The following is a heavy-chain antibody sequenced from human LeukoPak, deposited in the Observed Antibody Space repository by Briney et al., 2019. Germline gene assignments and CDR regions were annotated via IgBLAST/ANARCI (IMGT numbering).Heavy chain of an antibody. CDR3: ARDSTASSPWYFDL. V-gene: IGHV4-4*07. CDR2: MYITGNT. Sequence: SETLSLTCTVSGGSIGSYYWSWIRQSAGKGLEWIGRMYITGNTNYNPSLKSRVTMSLDTSKNHFSLKLSSVTAADTAVYYCARDSTASSPWYFDLWGRGTLVTVSS. J-gene: IGHJ2*01. CDR1: GGSIGSYY. D-gene: IGHD2-21*02.